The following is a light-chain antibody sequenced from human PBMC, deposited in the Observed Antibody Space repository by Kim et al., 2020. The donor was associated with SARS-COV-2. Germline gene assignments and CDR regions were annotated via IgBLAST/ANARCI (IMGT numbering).Light chain of an antibody. CDR1: QSVNSY. J-gene: IGKJ5*01. V-gene: IGKV3-11*01. CDR2: DAS. Sequence: LSPGERATPSCRASQSVNSYLAWYQQKPGQAPRLLIYDASNRATGIPARFSGSGSGTDFTLIISSLEPEDFAVYYCHQRSSWPPTFGQGTRLEIK. CDR3: HQRSSWPPT.